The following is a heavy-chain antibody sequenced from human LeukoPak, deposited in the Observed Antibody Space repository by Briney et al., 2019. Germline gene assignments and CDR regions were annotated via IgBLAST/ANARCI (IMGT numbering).Heavy chain of an antibody. V-gene: IGHV3-23*01. CDR2: ISGSGGST. CDR3: AKPVGNFDI. J-gene: IGHJ3*02. Sequence: GGSLRLSCTASGFTFSSYALTWVRQAPGKGLGWVSAISGSGGSTYYADSVKGRFTISRDNSKNTLYLQMNSLRADDTAVYYCAKPVGNFDIWGQGTMVSVSS. D-gene: IGHD1-26*01. CDR1: GFTFSSYA.